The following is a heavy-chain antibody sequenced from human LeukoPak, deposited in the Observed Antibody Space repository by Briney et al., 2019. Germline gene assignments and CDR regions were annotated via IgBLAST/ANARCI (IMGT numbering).Heavy chain of an antibody. CDR2: IYSGGTT. D-gene: IGHD4-17*01. J-gene: IGHJ4*02. CDR1: GLTVSSTY. Sequence: GGSLRLSCVISGLTVSSTYMSWVRQAPGKGPEWVAVIYSGGTTNYADSVKGRFIVYRDSSKNTLYLQMNSLRAEDTAVYYCASKVTTGYWGQGTLVTVSS. V-gene: IGHV3-66*01. CDR3: ASKVTTGY.